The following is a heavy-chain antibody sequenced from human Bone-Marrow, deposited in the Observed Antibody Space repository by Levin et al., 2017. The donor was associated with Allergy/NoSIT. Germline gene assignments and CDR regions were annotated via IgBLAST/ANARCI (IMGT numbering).Heavy chain of an antibody. CDR2: IIPIFGTA. CDR1: GGTFSSYA. V-gene: IGHV1-69*13. J-gene: IGHJ2*01. CDR3: ARDTGRIIGFWYFDL. D-gene: IGHD1-14*01. Sequence: SVKVSCKASGGTFSSYAISWVRQAPGQGLEWMGGIIPIFGTANYAQKFQGRVTITADESTSTAYMELSSLRSEDTAVYYCARDTGRIIGFWYFDLWGRGTLVTVSS.